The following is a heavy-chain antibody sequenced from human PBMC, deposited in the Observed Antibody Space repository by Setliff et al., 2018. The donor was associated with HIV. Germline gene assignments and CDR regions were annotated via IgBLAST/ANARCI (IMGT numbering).Heavy chain of an antibody. D-gene: IGHD6-6*01. CDR3: ARGFSVYSSSDPLLNWFDP. CDR2: INAGNGNT. V-gene: IGHV1-3*01. CDR1: GYTFTSYT. J-gene: IGHJ5*02. Sequence: GASVKVSCKASGYTFTSYTMHWARQAPGQRLEWMGWINAGNGNTKYSQKFQGRVTITRDTSASTAYMELSSLRSEDTAVHYCARGFSVYSSSDPLLNWFDPWGQGTQVTVSS.